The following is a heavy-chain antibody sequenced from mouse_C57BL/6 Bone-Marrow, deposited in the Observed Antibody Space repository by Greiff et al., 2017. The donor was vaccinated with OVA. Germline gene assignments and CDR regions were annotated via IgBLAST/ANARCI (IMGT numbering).Heavy chain of an antibody. CDR2: IYPGSGST. CDR3: ARYSTVVATSDY. V-gene: IGHV1-55*01. Sequence: QVQLQQPGAELVKPGASVKMSCKASGYTFTSYWITWVKQRPVQGLEWIGDIYPGSGSTNYNEKFKSKATLTVDTSSSTAYMQLSSLTSEDSAVYYCARYSTVVATSDYWGQGTTLTVSS. CDR1: GYTFTSYW. J-gene: IGHJ2*01. D-gene: IGHD1-1*01.